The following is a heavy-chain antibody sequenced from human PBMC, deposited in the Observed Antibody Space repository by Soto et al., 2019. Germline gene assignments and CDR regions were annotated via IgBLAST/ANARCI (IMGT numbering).Heavy chain of an antibody. CDR1: GYTFTGYY. Sequence: ASVKVSCNASGYTFTGYYMHWVRQAPGQGLEWMGWFNPNSGGTNYAQKFQGWVTMTRDTSISTAYMELSRLRSDDTAVYYCARGSAQLVGYYYYMDVWGKGTTVTVSS. CDR2: FNPNSGGT. V-gene: IGHV1-2*04. D-gene: IGHD6-13*01. J-gene: IGHJ6*03. CDR3: ARGSAQLVGYYYYMDV.